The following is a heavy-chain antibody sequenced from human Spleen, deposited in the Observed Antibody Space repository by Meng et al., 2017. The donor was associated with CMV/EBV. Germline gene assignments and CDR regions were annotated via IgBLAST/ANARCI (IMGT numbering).Heavy chain of an antibody. D-gene: IGHD6-13*01. CDR3: ARGRDSGSWLFDY. Sequence: ASVKVSCKASGYTFTNYGISWVRQAPGQGLEWMGWISAYNGNTNYPQTLQGRVTMTTDTSTSTAYMDLSGLTSEDLAVYYCARGRDSGSWLFDYWGQGSLVTVSS. J-gene: IGHJ4*02. V-gene: IGHV1-18*03. CDR1: GYTFTNYG. CDR2: ISAYNGNT.